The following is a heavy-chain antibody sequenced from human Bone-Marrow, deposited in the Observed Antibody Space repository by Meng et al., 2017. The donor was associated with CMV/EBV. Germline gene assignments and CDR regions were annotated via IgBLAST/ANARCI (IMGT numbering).Heavy chain of an antibody. CDR1: GFTFDDYA. CDR3: ARDGDIVGNP. V-gene: IGHV3-9*01. CDR2: ISWNSASI. J-gene: IGHJ5*02. D-gene: IGHD5-12*01. Sequence: SLKISCAASGFTFDDYAMHWVRQAPGKGLEWVSGISWNSASIGYADSVKGRFTISRDNAKNSLYLQMNSLRAEDTAVYYCARDGDIVGNPWGQGTLVTVSS.